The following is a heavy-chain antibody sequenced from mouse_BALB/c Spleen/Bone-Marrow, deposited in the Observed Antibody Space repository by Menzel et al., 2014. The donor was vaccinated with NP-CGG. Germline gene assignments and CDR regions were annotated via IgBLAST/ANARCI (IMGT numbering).Heavy chain of an antibody. V-gene: IGHV1-87*01. CDR3: ARGSYGSSQYYFDY. J-gene: IGHJ2*01. CDR2: IYPGDGDT. D-gene: IGHD1-1*01. Sequence: QVQLQQSGAELARPGASVKLSCKASGYTFTSYWMQWVKQRPGQGLEWIGAIYPGDGDTRYTQKFKGKATLTADKSSSTAYMQLSSLASEDSAVYYCARGSYGSSQYYFDYWGQGTTLTVSS. CDR1: GYTFTSYW.